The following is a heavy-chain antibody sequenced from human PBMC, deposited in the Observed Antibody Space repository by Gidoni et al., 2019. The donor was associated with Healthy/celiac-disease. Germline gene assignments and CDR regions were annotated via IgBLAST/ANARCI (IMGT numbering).Heavy chain of an antibody. J-gene: IGHJ3*01. CDR3: ARGRGQFLV. CDR2: IKQDGSEK. CDR1: GLTFSSYW. Sequence: EVQLVESGGGLVQPGGSLRLSCAASGLTFSSYWMSLVRQAPGKGLDWVANIKQDGSEKYYVDSVKGRFTISRDNAKNSLYLQMNSLRAEDTAVYYCARGRGQFLVWGQGTMVTVSS. V-gene: IGHV3-7*03.